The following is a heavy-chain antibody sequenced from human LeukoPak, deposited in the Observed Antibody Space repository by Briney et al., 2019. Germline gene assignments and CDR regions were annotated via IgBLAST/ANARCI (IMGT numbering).Heavy chain of an antibody. CDR3: ASKRPHYGSGSYRYYYCYYMDV. D-gene: IGHD3-10*01. Sequence: SETLSLTCAVYGGSFSGYYWSWIRQPPGKGLEWIGEINHSGSTNYNPSLKSRVTISVDTSKNQFSLKLSSVTAADTAVYYCASKRPHYGSGSYRYYYCYYMDVWGKGTTVTISS. CDR2: INHSGST. J-gene: IGHJ6*03. V-gene: IGHV4-34*01. CDR1: GGSFSGYY.